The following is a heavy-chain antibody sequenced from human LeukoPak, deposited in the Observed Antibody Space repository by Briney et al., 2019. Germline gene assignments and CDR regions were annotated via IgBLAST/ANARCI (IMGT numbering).Heavy chain of an antibody. D-gene: IGHD6-13*01. CDR1: GFTFSSYS. CDR3: ATHPPPGSSSWYD. Sequence: GGSLRLSCAASGFTFSSYSMNWVRQAPGKGLEWVSSISSSSSYIYYADSVEGRFTISRDNAKNSLYLQMNSLRAEDTAVYYCATHPPPGSSSWYDWGQGTLVTVSS. J-gene: IGHJ4*02. CDR2: ISSSSSYI. V-gene: IGHV3-21*01.